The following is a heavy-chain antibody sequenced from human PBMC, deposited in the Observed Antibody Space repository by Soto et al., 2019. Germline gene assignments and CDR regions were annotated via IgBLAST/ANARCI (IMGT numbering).Heavy chain of an antibody. D-gene: IGHD5-18*01. CDR2: ISYDGSNK. V-gene: IGHV3-30-3*01. CDR1: GFTFSSYA. J-gene: IGHJ4*02. CDR3: AGRRGYSYGYNY. Sequence: PGGSLRLSCAASGFTFSSYAMHWVRQAPGKGLEWVAVISYDGSNKYYADSVKGRFTISRDNSKNTLYLQMNSLRAEDTAVYYCAGRRGYSYGYNYWAQGTLVTVSS.